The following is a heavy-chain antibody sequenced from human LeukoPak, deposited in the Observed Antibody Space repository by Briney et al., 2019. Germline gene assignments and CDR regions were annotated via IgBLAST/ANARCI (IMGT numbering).Heavy chain of an antibody. CDR2: IWYDGSNK. CDR3: AKGGDIVVVVAATRFDY. CDR1: GFTFSSYG. D-gene: IGHD2-15*01. V-gene: IGHV3-33*06. Sequence: PGGSLRLSCAESGFTFSSYGMHWVRQAPGKGLEWVAVIWYDGSNKYYADSVEGRFTISRDNSKNTLYLQMNSLRAEDTAVYYCAKGGDIVVVVAATRFDYWGQGTLVTVSS. J-gene: IGHJ4*02.